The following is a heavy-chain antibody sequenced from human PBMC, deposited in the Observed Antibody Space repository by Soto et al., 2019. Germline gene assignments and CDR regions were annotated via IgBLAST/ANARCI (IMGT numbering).Heavy chain of an antibody. D-gene: IGHD2-15*01. CDR2: IASDGGSK. CDR3: ANRAAPSGGPMYYFDY. V-gene: IGHV3-30-3*01. J-gene: IGHJ4*02. CDR1: GFTFRKYD. Sequence: PGGSLRLSCAASGFTFRKYDINWVRQAPGKGLEWLAVIASDGGSKYYADSVKGRFTISRDNSKNALYLQMNSLRAEDTAVYYCANRAAPSGGPMYYFDYWGQGTLVTVSS.